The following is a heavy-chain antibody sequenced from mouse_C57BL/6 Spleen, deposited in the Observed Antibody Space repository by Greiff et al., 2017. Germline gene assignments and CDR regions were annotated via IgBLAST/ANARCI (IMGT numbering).Heavy chain of an antibody. CDR2: INPNNGGT. CDR1: GYTFTDYN. V-gene: IGHV1-22*01. CDR3: ASYDYDCYFNV. Sequence: VQLKQSGPELVKPGASVKMSCKASGYTFTDYNMHWVKQSHGKSLEWIGYINPNNGGTSYNQKFKGKATLTVNKSSSTAYMELRSLTSEDSAVYYCASYDYDCYFNVWGTGTTVTVSS. D-gene: IGHD2-4*01. J-gene: IGHJ1*03.